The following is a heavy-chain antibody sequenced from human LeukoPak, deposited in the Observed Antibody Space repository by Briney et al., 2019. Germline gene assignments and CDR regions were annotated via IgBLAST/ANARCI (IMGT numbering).Heavy chain of an antibody. D-gene: IGHD3-9*01. V-gene: IGHV1-2*02. Sequence: GASVKVSCKASGYTFTGYYMHWVRQAPGQGLEWMGWINPNSGGTKYAQKFQGRVTMTRDTSISTAYMELSRLRSDDTAVYYCAREVLRYFDWLSDAFDIWGQGTMVTVSS. J-gene: IGHJ3*02. CDR2: INPNSGGT. CDR1: GYTFTGYY. CDR3: AREVLRYFDWLSDAFDI.